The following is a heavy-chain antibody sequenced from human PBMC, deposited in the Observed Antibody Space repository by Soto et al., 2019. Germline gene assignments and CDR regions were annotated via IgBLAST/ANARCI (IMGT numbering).Heavy chain of an antibody. V-gene: IGHV4-31*03. CDR3: ARAHFDWLSRSSDYFDY. D-gene: IGHD3-9*01. CDR2: IYYSGST. J-gene: IGHJ4*02. Sequence: QVQLQESGPGLVKPSQTLSLTCTVSGGSISSGGYYWSWIRQHPGKGLEWIGYIYYSGSTYYNPSLKSRVTISVDTSKNQFSLKLSSVTAADTAVYYCARAHFDWLSRSSDYFDYWGQGTLVTVSS. CDR1: GGSISSGGYY.